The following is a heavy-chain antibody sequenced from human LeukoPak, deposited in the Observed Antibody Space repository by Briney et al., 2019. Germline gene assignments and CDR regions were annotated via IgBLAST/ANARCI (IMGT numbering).Heavy chain of an antibody. CDR1: GGTFSSYA. J-gene: IGHJ6*02. Sequence: ASVKVSCKASGGTFSSYAISWVRQAPGQGLEWMGRIIPILGIANYAQKFQGRVTITADKSTSTAYMELSSLRSEDTAVYYCARVLVATVRGGVLDYYYGMDVWGQGTTVTVSS. CDR3: ARVLVATVRGGVLDYYYGMDV. CDR2: IIPILGIA. V-gene: IGHV1-69*04. D-gene: IGHD5-12*01.